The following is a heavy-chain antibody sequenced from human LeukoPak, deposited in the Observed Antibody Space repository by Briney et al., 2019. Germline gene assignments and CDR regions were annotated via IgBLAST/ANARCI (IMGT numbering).Heavy chain of an antibody. V-gene: IGHV1-18*01. D-gene: IGHD2-21*01. CDR2: ISAYNGNT. CDR1: GHTFTSYA. CDR3: ARGRRIGGHYVLFDY. Sequence: GASVKVSCKASGHTFTSYAISWVRQAPGQGLEWMGWISAYNGNTNYAQKLQGRVTMTTDTSTSTAYMELRSLRSDDAAVYYCARGRRIGGHYVLFDYWGQGTLVTVSS. J-gene: IGHJ4*02.